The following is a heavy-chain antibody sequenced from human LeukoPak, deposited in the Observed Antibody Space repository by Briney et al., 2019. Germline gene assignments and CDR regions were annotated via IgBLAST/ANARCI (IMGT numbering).Heavy chain of an antibody. CDR2: IKPSGGGT. CDR3: ARDHFDSSGYHYLLGYFEH. D-gene: IGHD3-22*01. V-gene: IGHV1-46*01. Sequence: ASVKVSCKASGYTFSNYYVHWVRQAPGQGLEWMGIIKPSGGGTSYALKFQGRVTLTRDTSTSTAYMKLSSLRSEDTAVYYCARDHFDSSGYHYLLGYFEHWGQGTLVTVSS. CDR1: GYTFSNYY. J-gene: IGHJ1*01.